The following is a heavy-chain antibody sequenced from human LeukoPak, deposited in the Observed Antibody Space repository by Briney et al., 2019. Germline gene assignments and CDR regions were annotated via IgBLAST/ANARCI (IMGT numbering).Heavy chain of an antibody. D-gene: IGHD3-10*01. CDR3: ARNLDYYGSGSYSQPDY. J-gene: IGHJ4*02. CDR1: GFTFSSYG. V-gene: IGHV3-33*01. CDR2: TWYDGSNK. Sequence: GGSLRLSCAASGFTFSSYGMHWVRQAPGKGLEWVAVTWYDGSNKYYADSVKGRFTISRDNSKNTLYLQMNSLRAEDTAVYYCARNLDYYGSGSYSQPDYWGQGTLVTVSS.